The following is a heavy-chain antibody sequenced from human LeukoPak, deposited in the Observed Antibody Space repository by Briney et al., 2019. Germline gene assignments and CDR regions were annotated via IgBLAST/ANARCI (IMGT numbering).Heavy chain of an antibody. D-gene: IGHD3-10*01. Sequence: GGSLRLSCAASGFTFSSYSMNWVRQAPGKGLEWVSSISSSSSYIYYADSVKGRFTISRDNAKNSLYLQMNSLRAEDTAVYYCAEVRGVRGASPYYFDYWGQGTLVTVSS. CDR2: ISSSSSYI. CDR1: GFTFSSYS. J-gene: IGHJ4*02. V-gene: IGHV3-21*01. CDR3: AEVRGVRGASPYYFDY.